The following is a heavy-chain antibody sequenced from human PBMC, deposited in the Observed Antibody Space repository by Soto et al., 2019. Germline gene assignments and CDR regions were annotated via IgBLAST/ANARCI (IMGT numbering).Heavy chain of an antibody. J-gene: IGHJ3*02. D-gene: IGHD4-17*01. CDR3: AKGNNYGDLSRGESFDI. CDR2: IIPILGIA. CDR1: GGTFSSYT. V-gene: IGHV1-69*02. Sequence: SVKVSCNASGGTFSSYTINWVLQAPGQGIEWMGRIIPILGIANYAQKFQGRVTITRDTSTSTAYMEVGSLRSEDTAVYYCAKGNNYGDLSRGESFDIWGQGTMVTVSS.